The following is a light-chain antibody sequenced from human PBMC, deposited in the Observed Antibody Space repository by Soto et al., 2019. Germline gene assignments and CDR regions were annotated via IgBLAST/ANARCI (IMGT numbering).Light chain of an antibody. CDR1: QSISSW. Sequence: DIQTTQSPSTLYASVGDRVTITCRASQSISSWLAWYQQKPGRAPKLLIQRASSLESGVPSRFSGSESGTEFTLTISSLHPDDSASYYCQQYSSYSNTFGQGTKV. V-gene: IGKV1-5*03. CDR2: RAS. CDR3: QQYSSYSNT. J-gene: IGKJ1*01.